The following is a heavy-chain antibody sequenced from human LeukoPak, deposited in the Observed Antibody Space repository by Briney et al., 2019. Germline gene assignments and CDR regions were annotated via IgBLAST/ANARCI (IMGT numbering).Heavy chain of an antibody. CDR2: INPSGGST. J-gene: IGHJ4*02. Sequence: ASVKVSCKASGYTFTSYYMHWVRQAPGQGLEWMGIINPSGGSTSYAQKFQGRVTMTRDTSTSTVYMELSSLRSEDTAVYYCARGPYYDFWSGYYGDYWGQGTLVTVSS. V-gene: IGHV1-46*01. CDR1: GYTFTSYY. D-gene: IGHD3-3*01. CDR3: ARGPYYDFWSGYYGDY.